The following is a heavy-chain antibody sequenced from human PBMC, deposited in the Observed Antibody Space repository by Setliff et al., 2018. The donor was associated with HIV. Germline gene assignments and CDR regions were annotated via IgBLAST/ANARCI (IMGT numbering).Heavy chain of an antibody. J-gene: IGHJ6*02. D-gene: IGHD2-2*01. Sequence: GGSLRLSCAASGLTFSHFAMTWVRQAPGKGLEWVANIKQDGSEKYYVDSVKGRFTISRDNAKNSLYLQMNSLRAEDTAVYYCVRDGGSTSWNFLYYYGMDVWGQGTTVTVSS. V-gene: IGHV3-7*01. CDR1: GLTFSHFA. CDR2: IKQDGSEK. CDR3: VRDGGSTSWNFLYYYGMDV.